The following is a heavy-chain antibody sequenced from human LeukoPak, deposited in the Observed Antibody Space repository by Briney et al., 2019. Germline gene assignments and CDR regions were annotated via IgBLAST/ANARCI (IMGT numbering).Heavy chain of an antibody. J-gene: IGHJ4*02. V-gene: IGHV4-39*07. CDR1: GGSISGSSYY. Sequence: PSETLSLTCTVSGGSISGSSYYWGWIRQPPGKGLEWIGSIYYSGSTYYNPSLKSRVTISVDTSKNQFSLKLSSVTAADTAVYYCARDIVGATKWGQGTLVTVSS. CDR3: ARDIVGATK. D-gene: IGHD1-26*01. CDR2: IYYSGST.